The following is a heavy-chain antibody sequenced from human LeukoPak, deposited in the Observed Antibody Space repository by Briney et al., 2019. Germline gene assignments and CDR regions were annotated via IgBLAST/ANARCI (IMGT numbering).Heavy chain of an antibody. Sequence: SETLSLTCTVSGGSMRSYYWRWLRQPAGKGLEWIGRIYTSGSTNYNPSLKSRVTMSVDTSKNQFSLKLSSVTAADTAVYYCARDAQKNTATIYFDYWGQGTLVTVSS. V-gene: IGHV4-4*07. J-gene: IGHJ4*02. D-gene: IGHD5-12*01. CDR3: ARDAQKNTATIYFDY. CDR1: GGSMRSYY. CDR2: IYTSGST.